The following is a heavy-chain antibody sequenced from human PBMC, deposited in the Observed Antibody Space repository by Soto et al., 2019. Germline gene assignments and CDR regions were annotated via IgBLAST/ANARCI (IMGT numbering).Heavy chain of an antibody. CDR3: VRVVMSTVPASYYYGMDV. Sequence: QVQLVQSGAEVKKPGSSVTVSCKASGGTFSSYAISWVRQAPGQGLEWMGRIIPFIGTANYAQKFQGRVTSAGDESTSTADMELTSLRSEDTAVYCCVRVVMSTVPASYYYGMDVWGQGTTVTFSS. CDR1: GGTFSSYA. J-gene: IGHJ6*02. D-gene: IGHD4-4*01. CDR2: IIPFIGTA. V-gene: IGHV1-69*18.